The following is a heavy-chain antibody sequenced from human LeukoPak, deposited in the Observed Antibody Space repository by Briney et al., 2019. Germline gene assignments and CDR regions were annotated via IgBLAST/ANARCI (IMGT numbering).Heavy chain of an antibody. Sequence: SETLSLTCTVSGGSISSYYWSWIRQPPGKGLEWMGYIYYRGNTNYNPSLKSRVTISVDTSKNQFSLKLSSVTAADTAIYYCARHLSGDYTSWFDPWGQGTLVTVSS. J-gene: IGHJ5*02. CDR2: IYYRGNT. V-gene: IGHV4-59*08. D-gene: IGHD4-17*01. CDR1: GGSISSYY. CDR3: ARHLSGDYTSWFDP.